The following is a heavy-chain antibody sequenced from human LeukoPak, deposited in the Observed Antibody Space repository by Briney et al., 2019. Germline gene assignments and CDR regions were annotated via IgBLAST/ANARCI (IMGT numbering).Heavy chain of an antibody. Sequence: SETLSLTCTVSGGSISSSSYYWGWIRQPPGKGLEWIGSIYYSGSTYYNPSLKSRVTISVDTSKNQFSLKLSSVTAADTAVYYCARVMRSSGYYRTNFDYWGQGTLVTVSS. CDR2: IYYSGST. D-gene: IGHD3-22*01. CDR1: GGSISSSSYY. CDR3: ARVMRSSGYYRTNFDY. V-gene: IGHV4-39*01. J-gene: IGHJ4*02.